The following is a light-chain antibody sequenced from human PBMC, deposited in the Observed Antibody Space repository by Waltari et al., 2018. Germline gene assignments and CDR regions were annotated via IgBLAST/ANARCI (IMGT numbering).Light chain of an antibody. V-gene: IGKV3-15*01. J-gene: IGKJ4*01. CDR1: QSVTTN. Sequence: VLTQFPDTLSVSPGERATLSCRASQSVTTNLAWYQQKPGLPPRLLIYGASTRATGVPARFSGSGSGTEFTLIISSLQSEDVAVYYCQQYYNTPLTFGGGTKVEIK. CDR2: GAS. CDR3: QQYYNTPLT.